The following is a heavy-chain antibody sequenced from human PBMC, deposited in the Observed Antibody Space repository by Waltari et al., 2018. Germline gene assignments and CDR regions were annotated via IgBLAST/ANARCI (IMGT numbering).Heavy chain of an antibody. Sequence: QVQLVESGGGVVQPGRSLRLSCAASGFTFSSYAMHWVRPAPGKGLAWVAVIAYDGSNKDYADSGKGRFTIARDNSKNTLYLQMNSLRAEDTAVYYCARVAGGYYDSSGYWDYWGQGTLVTVSS. CDR1: GFTFSSYA. D-gene: IGHD3-22*01. CDR3: ARVAGGYYDSSGYWDY. CDR2: IAYDGSNK. V-gene: IGHV3-30*01. J-gene: IGHJ4*02.